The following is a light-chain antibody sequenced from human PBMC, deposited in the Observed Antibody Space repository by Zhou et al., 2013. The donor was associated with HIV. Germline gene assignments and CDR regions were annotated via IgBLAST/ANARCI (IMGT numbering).Light chain of an antibody. CDR1: NSVATY. Sequence: DIEITQSPSSLSASVGDTVVITCRTSNSVATYLNWYQQRLGNAPRLLIYSASKLHSGVPPRFSGRGSGTVFTFTINGLQPEDFATYFCQQSDTPPLTFGQGT. CDR2: SAS. CDR3: QQSDTPPLT. J-gene: IGKJ2*01. V-gene: IGKV1-39*01.